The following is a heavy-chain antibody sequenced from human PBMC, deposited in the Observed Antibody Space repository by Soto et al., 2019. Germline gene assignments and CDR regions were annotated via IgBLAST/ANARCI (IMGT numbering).Heavy chain of an antibody. V-gene: IGHV1-69*13. CDR2: IIPIFGTA. Sequence: ASVKVSCKASGGTFSSYAISWVRQAPGQGLEWMGGIIPIFGTANYAQKFQGRVTITADESTSTAYMELSSLRSEDTAVYYCAGDYCGRMERSYYYYYGMDAWGQGTTVTVAS. J-gene: IGHJ6*02. D-gene: IGHD3-10*01. CDR3: AGDYCGRMERSYYYYYGMDA. CDR1: GGTFSSYA.